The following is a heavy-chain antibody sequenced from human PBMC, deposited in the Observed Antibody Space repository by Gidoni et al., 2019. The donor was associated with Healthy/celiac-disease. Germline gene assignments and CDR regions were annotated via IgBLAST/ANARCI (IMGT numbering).Heavy chain of an antibody. J-gene: IGHJ3*02. V-gene: IGHV4-39*07. CDR2: IYYSGST. CDR3: AGDRNKKWELGRRAFDI. Sequence: QLQLQESGPGLVKPSETLSLPCTVSGGSISRSSYYWGWIRQPPGKGLEWIGSIYYSGSTYYNPSLKSRVTISVDTAKNQFSLKLSSVTAADTAVYYCAGDRNKKWELGRRAFDIWGQGTMVTVSS. CDR1: GGSISRSSYY. D-gene: IGHD1-26*01.